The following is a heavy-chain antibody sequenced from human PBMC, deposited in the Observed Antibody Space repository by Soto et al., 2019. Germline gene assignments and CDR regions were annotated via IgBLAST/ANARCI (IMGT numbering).Heavy chain of an antibody. CDR1: GYKFTTNW. Sequence: GESLKISCKDSGYKFTTNWIAWVRQMPGKGLEWMGVIYSGDSQTKYSPSFQGQVTISVDGSVNTAYLHWSSLKASDTAMYYCARHYHGFDYWGQGTLVTVSS. J-gene: IGHJ4*02. D-gene: IGHD2-2*01. CDR2: IYSGDSQT. V-gene: IGHV5-51*01. CDR3: ARHYHGFDY.